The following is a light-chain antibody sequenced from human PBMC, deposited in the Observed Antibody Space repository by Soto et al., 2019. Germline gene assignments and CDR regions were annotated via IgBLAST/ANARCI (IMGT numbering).Light chain of an antibody. J-gene: IGKJ4*01. Sequence: EIVMTQSPATLSVSPGERATLSCRASQSVSSNLAWYQQKPGQAPRLLIYGASTRATGIPARFSGSGSGTEFTLTISSLQYEDFAVYYCQQYNNWPPLTFGGGTKVGIK. V-gene: IGKV3-15*01. CDR3: QQYNNWPPLT. CDR2: GAS. CDR1: QSVSSN.